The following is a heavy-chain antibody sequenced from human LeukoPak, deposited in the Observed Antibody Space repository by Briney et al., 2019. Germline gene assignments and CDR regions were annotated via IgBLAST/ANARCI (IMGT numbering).Heavy chain of an antibody. J-gene: IGHJ4*02. CDR1: GGSISSYC. Sequence: SETLSLTCTVSGGSISSYCWSWIRQPPGKGLEWIGYIYASGSTNYNPSLKSRVTISVDTSKNQFSLKLSSVTAADTAVYYCARLYYDFWSGYFELGSYFDYWGQGTLVTVSS. V-gene: IGHV4-4*09. CDR3: ARLYYDFWSGYFELGSYFDY. D-gene: IGHD3-3*01. CDR2: IYASGST.